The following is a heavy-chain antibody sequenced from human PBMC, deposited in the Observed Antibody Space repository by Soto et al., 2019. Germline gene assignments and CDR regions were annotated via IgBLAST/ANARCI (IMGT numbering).Heavy chain of an antibody. CDR3: AKEIEMATTPGFDY. CDR1: GFTFSSYG. Sequence: PGGSLILSYAASGFTFSSYGMHWVRQAPGKGLEWVAVISYDGSNKYYADSVKGRFTISRDNSKNTLYLQMNSLRAEDTAVYYCAKEIEMATTPGFDYWGQGTLVTVSS. CDR2: ISYDGSNK. V-gene: IGHV3-30*18. D-gene: IGHD5-12*01. J-gene: IGHJ4*02.